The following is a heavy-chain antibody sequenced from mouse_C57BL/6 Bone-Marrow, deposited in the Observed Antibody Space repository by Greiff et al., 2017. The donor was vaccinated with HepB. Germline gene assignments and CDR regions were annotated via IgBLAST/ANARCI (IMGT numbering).Heavy chain of an antibody. CDR1: GFNIKDDY. Sequence: EVQLQQSGAELVRPGASVKLSCTASGFNIKDDYMHWVKQRPEQGLEWIGWIDPENGDTEYASKFQGKAPITADTSSNTAYLQLSSLTSEDTAVYYCTTWSSYAMDYWGQGTSVTVSS. CDR3: TTWSSYAMDY. D-gene: IGHD1-1*01. V-gene: IGHV14-4*01. J-gene: IGHJ4*01. CDR2: IDPENGDT.